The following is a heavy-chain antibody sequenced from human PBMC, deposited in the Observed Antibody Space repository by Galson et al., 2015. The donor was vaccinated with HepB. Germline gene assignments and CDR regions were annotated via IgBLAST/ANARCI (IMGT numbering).Heavy chain of an antibody. V-gene: IGHV3-48*03. CDR2: ISDAGTTQ. CDR1: GFRFSDYE. CDR3: ARDLIAAAHFAI. Sequence: SLRLSCAGTGFRFSDYEMNWVRQTPGRGLEWISYISDAGTTQKYADSVKGRFTTSRDNGKNSLYLQMNSLRVEDTALYYCARDLIAAAHFAIWGQGTQVTVSS. D-gene: IGHD6-6*01. J-gene: IGHJ4*02.